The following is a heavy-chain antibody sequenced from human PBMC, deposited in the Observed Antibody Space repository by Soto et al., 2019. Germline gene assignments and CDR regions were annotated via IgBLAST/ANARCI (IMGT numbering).Heavy chain of an antibody. V-gene: IGHV3-23*01. CDR3: AKTTGYSTGGADY. CDR2: SGYGGGAT. CDR1: GYTFLNYA. J-gene: IGHJ4*02. D-gene: IGHD6-19*01. Sequence: GGSLRLSCAASGYTFLNYAMYWVRQAPGKGLEWASGSGYGGGATYYADFVKGRFTISRDSSKNTLYLQMNSLRVEDTAIYYCAKTTGYSTGGADYWGQGTLVTVSS.